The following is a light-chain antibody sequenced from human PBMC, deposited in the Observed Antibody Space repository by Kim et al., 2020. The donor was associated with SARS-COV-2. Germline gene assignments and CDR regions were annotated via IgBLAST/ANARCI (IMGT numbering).Light chain of an antibody. CDR1: NIGSKS. CDR2: YDS. Sequence: SYELTQPLSVSVAPGKTARITCGGNNIGSKSVHWYQQKPGQAPVLVIYYDSDRPSGIPERFSGSNSGNTATLTISRVEAGDEADYYCQVWDSSSYHPVFG. V-gene: IGLV3-21*04. CDR3: QVWDSSSYHPV. J-gene: IGLJ2*01.